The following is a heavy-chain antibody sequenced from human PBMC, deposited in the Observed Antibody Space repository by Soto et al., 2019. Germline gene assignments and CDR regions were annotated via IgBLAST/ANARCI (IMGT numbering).Heavy chain of an antibody. CDR1: GFSFSSYW. Sequence: EVQLVESGGGLVQPGGSLRLSCAASGFSFSSYWMHWVCQAPGEGLVWVSRINSDGSTRSYADSVKGRFTISRDNAKNTLFLQMNSLRAEDTAVYYCARVAYGAYHFHSWGQGTLVT. D-gene: IGHD2-21*01. CDR2: INSDGSTR. V-gene: IGHV3-74*01. CDR3: ARVAYGAYHFHS. J-gene: IGHJ4*02.